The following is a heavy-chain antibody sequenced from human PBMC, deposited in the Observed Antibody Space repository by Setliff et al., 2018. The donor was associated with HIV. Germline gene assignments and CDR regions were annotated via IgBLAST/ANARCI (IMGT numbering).Heavy chain of an antibody. V-gene: IGHV1-46*01. CDR2: INPNGGTT. D-gene: IGHD6-6*01. J-gene: IGHJ4*02. CDR3: ARDRGGAAREYYFDY. CDR1: GYTFTSYY. Sequence: ASVKVSCKASGYTFTSYYLHWVRQAPGQGLEWMGIINPNGGTTNYARKFQGRVTMTRDTSTSTAYMELSSLRSEDTAVYYCARDRGGAAREYYFDYWGQGTLVTVSS.